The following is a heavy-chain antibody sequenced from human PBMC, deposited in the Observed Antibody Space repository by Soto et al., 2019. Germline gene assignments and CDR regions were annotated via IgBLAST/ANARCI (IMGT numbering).Heavy chain of an antibody. CDR1: GGTFSSYT. V-gene: IGHV1-69*02. J-gene: IGHJ3*02. CDR3: ASSGAPDIVTGYRDDAFDI. Sequence: SVKVSCKASGGTFSSYTISWVRQAPGQGLEWMGRIIPILGIANYAQKFQGRVTITADKSTSTAYMELSSLRSEDTAVYYCASSGAPDIVTGYRDDAFDIWGQGTMVTVSS. CDR2: IIPILGIA. D-gene: IGHD3-9*01.